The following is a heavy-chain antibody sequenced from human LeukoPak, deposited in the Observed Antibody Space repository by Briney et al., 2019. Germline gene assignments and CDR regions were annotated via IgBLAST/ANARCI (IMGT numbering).Heavy chain of an antibody. CDR2: MNPNSGNT. J-gene: IGHJ4*02. D-gene: IGHD5-24*01. Sequence: ASVKVSCKASGYTFTSYDINWVRQATGQGLEWMGWMNPNSGNTGYAQKFQGRVTITRNTSISTAYMELSSLRSEDTAVYYCAREDGYNPAFDYWGQGTLVTVSS. CDR1: GYTFTSYD. CDR3: AREDGYNPAFDY. V-gene: IGHV1-8*03.